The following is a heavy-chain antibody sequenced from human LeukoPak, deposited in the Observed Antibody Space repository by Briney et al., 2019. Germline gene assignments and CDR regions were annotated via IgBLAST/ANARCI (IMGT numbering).Heavy chain of an antibody. CDR1: GYTFTGYY. Sequence: VASVKVSCKASGYTFTGYYMHWVRQAPGQGLEWMGWINPNSGGTNYAQKFQGRVTMTRDTSISTAYMELSRLRSDDTAVYYCARDGSGWCNWFDPWGQGTLVTVSS. CDR2: INPNSGGT. CDR3: ARDGSGWCNWFDP. J-gene: IGHJ5*02. V-gene: IGHV1-2*02. D-gene: IGHD6-19*01.